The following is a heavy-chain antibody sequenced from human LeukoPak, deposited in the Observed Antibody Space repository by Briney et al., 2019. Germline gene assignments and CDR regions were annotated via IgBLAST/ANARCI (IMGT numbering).Heavy chain of an antibody. CDR3: ARFKGGTGFDY. J-gene: IGHJ4*02. Sequence: SETLSLTCAVSGGSISTTDFDWAWIRQPPGQGLEWIATISSRGKSYYNPYLMSRVTISVDTSKNQFSLDVTSVTAADTGLFYCARFKGGTGFDYWGRGILVIVS. D-gene: IGHD1-26*01. CDR2: ISSRGKS. CDR1: GGSISTTDFD. V-gene: IGHV4-39*01.